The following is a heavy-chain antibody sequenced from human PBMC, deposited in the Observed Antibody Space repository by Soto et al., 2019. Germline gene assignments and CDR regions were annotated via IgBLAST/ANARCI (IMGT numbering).Heavy chain of an antibody. Sequence: GSLRLSCAASGFTFRDHAMHWVRQAPGKGREWLAIIWNDGSNKFYAGSVQGRFTISRDNSKNTVYLQMNTLSAEDTAVYYCARALFPDVDIYAMDVWGQGTTVTVSS. CDR1: GFTFRDHA. D-gene: IGHD5-12*01. V-gene: IGHV3-33*01. J-gene: IGHJ6*02. CDR2: IWNDGSNK. CDR3: ARALFPDVDIYAMDV.